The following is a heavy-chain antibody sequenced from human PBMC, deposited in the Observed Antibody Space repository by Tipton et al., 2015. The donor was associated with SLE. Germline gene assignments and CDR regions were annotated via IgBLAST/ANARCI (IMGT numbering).Heavy chain of an antibody. CDR1: GASVTSTSYY. CDR2: IYYTGST. D-gene: IGHD2-15*01. CDR3: ARHLYWASPYWYFDI. Sequence: TLSLTCVVSGASVTSTSYYWGWIRQPPGKGLEWIGTIYYTGSTYFHPSFKSRVTLFLDTSKNQFSLKLTSVTAADTAVYYCARHLYWASPYWYFDIWGRGTLVTVSS. V-gene: IGHV4-39*01. J-gene: IGHJ2*01.